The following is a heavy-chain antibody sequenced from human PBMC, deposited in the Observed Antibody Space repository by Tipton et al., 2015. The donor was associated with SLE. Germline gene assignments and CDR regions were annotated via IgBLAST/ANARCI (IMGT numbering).Heavy chain of an antibody. CDR2: IYSGGST. J-gene: IGHJ6*02. V-gene: IGHV3-66*02. CDR3: AKVTYGDYLEDFYFYRMDV. Sequence: SLRLSCAASGFTVSSNYMSWVRQAPGKGLEWVSVIYSGGSTYYADSVKGRFTISRDNSKSTLYLQMNSLRPEDTAVYYCAKVTYGDYLEDFYFYRMDVWGQGTTVTVSS. CDR1: GFTVSSNY. D-gene: IGHD4-17*01.